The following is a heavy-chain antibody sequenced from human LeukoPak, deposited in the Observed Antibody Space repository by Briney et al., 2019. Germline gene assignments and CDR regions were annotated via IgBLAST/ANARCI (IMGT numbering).Heavy chain of an antibody. CDR3: TRERMRDYGDQFDF. CDR1: GYTFTDYF. V-gene: IGHV1-2*06. D-gene: IGHD4-17*01. Sequence: ASVKVSCKASGYTFTDYFIHWVRQAPGQGLEWMGRIYPNRGGTNYAQRFQGRVTMTRDTSISTAYMELARLTSDGAAVYYCTRERMRDYGDQFDFWGQGTLVTVSS. CDR2: IYPNRGGT. J-gene: IGHJ4*02.